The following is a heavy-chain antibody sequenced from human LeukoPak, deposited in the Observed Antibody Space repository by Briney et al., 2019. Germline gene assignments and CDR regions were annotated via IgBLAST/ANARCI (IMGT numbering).Heavy chain of an antibody. Sequence: PGGSLRLSCAASGFTFSSYAMSWVRQAPGKGLEWVSAISGSGGSTYYADSVKGRFTISRDNSKNTLYLQMNSLRAEDTAVYYCAKALSHCSGASCYSAVDYWGQGTLVTVSS. J-gene: IGHJ4*02. CDR1: GFTFSSYA. CDR2: ISGSGGST. V-gene: IGHV3-23*01. D-gene: IGHD2-15*01. CDR3: AKALSHCSGASCYSAVDY.